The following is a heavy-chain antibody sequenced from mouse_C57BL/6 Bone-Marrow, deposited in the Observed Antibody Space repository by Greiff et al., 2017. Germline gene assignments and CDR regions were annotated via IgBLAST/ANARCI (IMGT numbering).Heavy chain of an antibody. CDR2: IYPGSGNT. CDR3: ARTWLLPLFAY. D-gene: IGHD2-3*01. J-gene: IGHJ3*01. Sequence: QVQLQQSGPELVKPGASVKMSCKASGYSFTSYYIHWVKQRPGQGLEWIGWIYPGSGNTKYNEKFKGKATLTADTSSSTAYMQLSSLTSEDSAVYYCARTWLLPLFAYWGQGTLVTVSA. V-gene: IGHV1-66*01. CDR1: GYSFTSYY.